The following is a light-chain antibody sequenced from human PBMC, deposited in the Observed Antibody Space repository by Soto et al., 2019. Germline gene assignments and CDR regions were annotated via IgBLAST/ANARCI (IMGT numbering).Light chain of an antibody. CDR1: STDFVSYNR. CDR2: EAS. Sequence: LTQPPSVSGSPGQSVTISCTGTSTDFVSYNRVSWYQQPPGTAPKLIIYEASNRPSGVPDRFSGSKSGNTASLTISGLQAADDADYYCSLYTSENTYVFGTGTKVTVL. J-gene: IGLJ1*01. CDR3: SLYTSENTYV. V-gene: IGLV2-18*01.